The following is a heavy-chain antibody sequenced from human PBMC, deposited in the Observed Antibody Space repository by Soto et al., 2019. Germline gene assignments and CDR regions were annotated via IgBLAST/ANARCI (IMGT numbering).Heavy chain of an antibody. V-gene: IGHV3-23*01. D-gene: IGHD5-18*01. Sequence: EVQLLESGGGLAQPGGSLRLSCEASGFTFNSYDMTWVRQAPGKGLEWVSSISSSGGSTYYADSVKGRFTISRDNSKNTLSLQTSSLRPEDTAAYYCAKQKRYNYGIDYWGQATLVTVSS. J-gene: IGHJ4*02. CDR3: AKQKRYNYGIDY. CDR2: ISSSGGST. CDR1: GFTFNSYD.